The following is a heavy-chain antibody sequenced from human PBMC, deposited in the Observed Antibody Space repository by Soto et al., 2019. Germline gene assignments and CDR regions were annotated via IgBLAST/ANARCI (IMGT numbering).Heavy chain of an antibody. Sequence: QVQLVQSGAEVKKPGASVKVSCKASGYTFTSYGISWVRQAPGQGLEWMGWISAYNGNTNYAQKLQGRVTMTTDTSTSTAYMELRSLRXXXXXXXXXXXXXXXXDPWGQGTLVTVSS. CDR3: XXXXXXXDP. CDR1: GYTFTSYG. CDR2: ISAYNGNT. J-gene: IGHJ5*02. V-gene: IGHV1-18*01.